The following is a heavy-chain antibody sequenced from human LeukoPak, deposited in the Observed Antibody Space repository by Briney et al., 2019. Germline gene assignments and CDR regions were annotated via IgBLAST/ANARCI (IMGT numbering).Heavy chain of an antibody. J-gene: IGHJ3*02. CDR3: ARGCYARTFDI. D-gene: IGHD3-16*01. V-gene: IGHV4-34*01. CDR1: GGLFSGYY. CDR2: INHSGST. Sequence: SETLSLTCAVYGGLFSGYYWSWIRQPPGKGLEWIGEINHSGSTNYNPSLKSRVTISVDTSKNQFSLKLSSVTAADTAVYYCARGCYARTFDIWGQGTMVTVSS.